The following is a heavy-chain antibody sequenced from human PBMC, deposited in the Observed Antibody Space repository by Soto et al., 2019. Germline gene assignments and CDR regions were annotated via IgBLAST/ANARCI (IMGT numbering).Heavy chain of an antibody. CDR2: VSHDGRNT. Sequence: GGSQSLSCTASGFTFSDYAMHWVRQAPGKGLEWVAVVSHDGRNTHYADSVKGRFTISRDSSKNTVSLEMTSLRAEDTAVYYCAKGGRQWLVTSDFNYWGQGALVTVSS. J-gene: IGHJ4*02. CDR1: GFTFSDYA. CDR3: AKGGRQWLVTSDFNY. D-gene: IGHD6-19*01. V-gene: IGHV3-30*18.